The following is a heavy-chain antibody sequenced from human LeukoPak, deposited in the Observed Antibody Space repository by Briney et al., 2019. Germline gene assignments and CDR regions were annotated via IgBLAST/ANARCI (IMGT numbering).Heavy chain of an antibody. CDR3: SHDEGEDTSY. J-gene: IGHJ4*02. CDR1: GFIFGDYA. D-gene: IGHD1-1*01. V-gene: IGHV3-49*04. CDR2: IRSKAYGGTA. Sequence: GGSLRLSCTGSGFIFGDYAMNWVRQAPGKGLEWVGVIRSKAYGGTAEYAASVKGRFTISRDDSKSIAHLQMSSLKTVYPAVYSGSHDEGEDTSYWGQGTLVTVSS.